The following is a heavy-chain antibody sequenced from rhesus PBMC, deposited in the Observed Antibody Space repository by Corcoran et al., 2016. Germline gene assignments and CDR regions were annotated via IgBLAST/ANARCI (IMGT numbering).Heavy chain of an antibody. J-gene: IGHJ4*01. Sequence: QVQLQESGPGLVKPSETLSLTCAVSGSSLSSGSRWRWIRQPPGKGLECIGYISYSGSSYYTPSFKSRVTISIDTSKNQFSLKLSSVTAADTAVYYCARIERGWVGTTIDYWGQGVLVTVSS. CDR3: ARIERGWVGTTIDY. D-gene: IGHD1-44*01. CDR2: ISYSGSS. V-gene: IGHV4-122*02. CDR1: GSSLSSGSR.